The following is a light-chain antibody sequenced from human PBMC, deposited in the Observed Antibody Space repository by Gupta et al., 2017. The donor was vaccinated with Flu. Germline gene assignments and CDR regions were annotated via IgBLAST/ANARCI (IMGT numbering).Light chain of an antibody. V-gene: IGLV2-8*01. CDR2: EVS. CDR1: SSDVGGYKY. Sequence: SALTQPTSASGSPGQPVTICWTGTSSDVGGYKYVYWYRQHPGKAPTLMVSEVSTRPAGVPDRFSGSQSGNTASLTFSGLQAEDEADYYCNSYGVINTPVFGIGIKVTVL. CDR3: NSYGVINTPV. J-gene: IGLJ1*01.